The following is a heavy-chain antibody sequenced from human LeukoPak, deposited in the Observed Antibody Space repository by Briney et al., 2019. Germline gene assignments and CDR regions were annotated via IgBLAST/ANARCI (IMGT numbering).Heavy chain of an antibody. D-gene: IGHD1-7*01. CDR1: GGSFSGCY. J-gene: IGHJ5*02. CDR3: ARAASITGTTGSAYVPLGSYWFDP. CDR2: INHSGST. V-gene: IGHV4-34*01. Sequence: SETLSLTCAVYGGSFSGCYWSWIRQPPGKGLEWIGEINHSGSTNYNPSLKSRVTISVDTSKNQFSLKLSSVTAADTAVYYCARAASITGTTGSAYVPLGSYWFDPWGQGTLVTVSS.